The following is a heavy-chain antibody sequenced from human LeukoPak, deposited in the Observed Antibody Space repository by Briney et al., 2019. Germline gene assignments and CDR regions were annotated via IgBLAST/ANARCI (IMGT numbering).Heavy chain of an antibody. CDR3: ARHGQTFSSSFDS. CDR2: IYYSGST. Sequence: SETLSLTCTVSGGSTSNYFWSWIRQPPGKGLEWVGYIYYSGSTNYNPSLKSRVTISVDTSKNQFSLKLSSVTAADTAVYYCARHGQTFSSSFDSWGQGSLVTVSS. V-gene: IGHV4-59*08. D-gene: IGHD6-13*01. J-gene: IGHJ4*02. CDR1: GGSTSNYF.